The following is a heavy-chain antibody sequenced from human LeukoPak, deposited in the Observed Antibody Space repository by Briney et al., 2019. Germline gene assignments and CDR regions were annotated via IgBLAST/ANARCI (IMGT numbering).Heavy chain of an antibody. CDR2: IYYSGST. V-gene: IGHV4-59*08. J-gene: IGHJ5*02. Sequence: SETLSLTCTVSGDSMSSYYWSWIRQPPGKGLERIGYIYYSGSTNYNPSLKSRVTMSVDTSKNQFSLKLNSVTAADTAVYYCARRSGDYNWFDRWGQGTPVTVSS. D-gene: IGHD1-26*01. CDR1: GDSMSSYY. CDR3: ARRSGDYNWFDR.